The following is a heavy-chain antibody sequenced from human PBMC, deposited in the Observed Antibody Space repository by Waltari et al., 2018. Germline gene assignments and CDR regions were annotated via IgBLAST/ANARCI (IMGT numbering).Heavy chain of an antibody. CDR3: ARGGPRYSANYHEFDY. Sequence: TFSSYGMHWVRQAPGKGLEWVAVIWYDGSNKYYADSVKGRFTISRDNSKNTLYLQMNSLRAEDTAVYYCARGGPRYSANYHEFDYWGQGTLVTVSS. J-gene: IGHJ4*02. CDR1: TFSSYG. D-gene: IGHD1-26*01. CDR2: IWYDGSNK. V-gene: IGHV3-33*01.